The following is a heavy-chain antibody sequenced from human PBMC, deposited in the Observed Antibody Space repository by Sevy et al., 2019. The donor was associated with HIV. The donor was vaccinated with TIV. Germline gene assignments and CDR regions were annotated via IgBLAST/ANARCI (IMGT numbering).Heavy chain of an antibody. CDR3: ARVRYTYGSYYFDY. J-gene: IGHJ4*02. V-gene: IGHV3-11*01. CDR1: EFTFSDYY. Sequence: LTCAASEFTFSDYYISWIRQAPGKGLEWVTYISSRGSTIYYADSVKGRFTISRDNAKNSLYLQMNSLGAEDTAVYYCARVRYTYGSYYFDYWGQGTLVTVSS. D-gene: IGHD5-18*01. CDR2: ISSRGSTI.